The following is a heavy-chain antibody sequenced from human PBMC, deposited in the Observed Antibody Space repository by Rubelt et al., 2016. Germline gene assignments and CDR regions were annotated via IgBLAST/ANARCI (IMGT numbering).Heavy chain of an antibody. D-gene: IGHD6-13*01. J-gene: IGHJ4*02. CDR2: MYYSGST. CDR3: ATSKFSSNWFAY. CDR1: GGSISSYY. Sequence: QLQLQESGPGLVKPSETLSLTCTVSGGSISSYYWSWIRQPPGKGLEWIAYMYYSGSTSYNPSLKSRVTISVDTSKNQFSLKLSSVTAADTAMYYCATSKFSSNWFAYWGQGTLVTVSS. V-gene: IGHV4-59*01.